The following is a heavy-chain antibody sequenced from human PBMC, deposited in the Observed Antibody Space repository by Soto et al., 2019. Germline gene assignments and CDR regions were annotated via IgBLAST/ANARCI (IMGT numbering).Heavy chain of an antibody. CDR1: GFTFSSYW. D-gene: IGHD1-26*01. V-gene: IGHV3-74*01. CDR3: ARDGVVGATYLDY. CDR2: INSDGSST. Sequence: GGSLRLSCAASGFTFSSYWMHWVRQAPGKGLVWVSRINSDGSSTSYADSVKGRFTISRDNAKNTLYLQMISLRAEDTAVYYCARDGVVGATYLDYWGQGTLVTVSS. J-gene: IGHJ4*02.